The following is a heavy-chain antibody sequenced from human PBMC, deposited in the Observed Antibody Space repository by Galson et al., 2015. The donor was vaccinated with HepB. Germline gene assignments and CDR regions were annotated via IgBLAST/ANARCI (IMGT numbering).Heavy chain of an antibody. J-gene: IGHJ4*02. CDR3: ARHAMVRGVIII. V-gene: IGHV5-10-1*01. CDR1: GYSFTSYW. CDR2: IDPSDSYT. Sequence: QSGAEVKKPGESLRISCKGSGYSFTSYWISWVRQMPGKGLEWMGRIDPSDSYTNYSPSFQGHVIISGDKSISTAYLQWSSLRASDTAMYYCARHAMVRGVIIIWGQGTLVTVSS. D-gene: IGHD3-10*01.